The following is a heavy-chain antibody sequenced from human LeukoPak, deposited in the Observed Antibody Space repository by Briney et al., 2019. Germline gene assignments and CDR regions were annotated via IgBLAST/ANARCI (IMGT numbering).Heavy chain of an antibody. Sequence: GGSLRLSCAASGFTFSNYAMSWVRQAPGKGLEWVSAISGSGGSTYYADSVKGRFTISRDNSKNTLYLQMNSLRAEDTAVYYCAKDLGYYDSSGYGIWGQGTLVTVSS. CDR2: ISGSGGST. V-gene: IGHV3-23*01. CDR1: GFTFSNYA. D-gene: IGHD3-22*01. J-gene: IGHJ4*02. CDR3: AKDLGYYDSSGYGI.